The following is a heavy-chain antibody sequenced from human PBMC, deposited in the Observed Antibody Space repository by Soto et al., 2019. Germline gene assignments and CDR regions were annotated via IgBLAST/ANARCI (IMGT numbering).Heavy chain of an antibody. D-gene: IGHD1-26*01. CDR2: IYHSGST. Sequence: WILKSRTPGKGLEWMGYIYHSGSTHYNPSLNSRLTISIDTSTNRFSLNLTSVTAADTAVYFCARLRWETEDQWFHPWGHAALVTVSS. V-gene: IGHV4-30-4*08. J-gene: IGHJ5*02. CDR3: ARLRWETEDQWFHP.